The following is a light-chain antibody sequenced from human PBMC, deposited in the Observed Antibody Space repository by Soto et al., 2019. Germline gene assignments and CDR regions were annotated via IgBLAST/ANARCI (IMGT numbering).Light chain of an antibody. CDR3: QQRSNWPPT. J-gene: IGKJ2*01. V-gene: IGKV3-11*01. Sequence: EIVLTQSPATLSLSPGERATLSCRASQSVSSYLAWYQQKPGKAPMLLIYDASNRATGIPARFNGSGSGTDFTLNISNREPEDFAVYYCQQRSNWPPTFGQGSKLEIK. CDR2: DAS. CDR1: QSVSSY.